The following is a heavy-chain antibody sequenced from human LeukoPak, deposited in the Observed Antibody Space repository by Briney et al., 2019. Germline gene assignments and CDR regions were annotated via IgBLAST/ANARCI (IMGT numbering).Heavy chain of an antibody. D-gene: IGHD3-9*01. CDR3: AKDSVDFDWLVYFDY. CDR1: GFTFSSYG. Sequence: GGSLRLSCAASGFTFSSYGMHRVRQAPGKGLEWVAVISYDGSNKYYADSVKGRFTISRDNSKNTLYLQMNSLRAEDTAVYYCAKDSVDFDWLVYFDYWGQGTLVTVSS. J-gene: IGHJ4*02. CDR2: ISYDGSNK. V-gene: IGHV3-30*18.